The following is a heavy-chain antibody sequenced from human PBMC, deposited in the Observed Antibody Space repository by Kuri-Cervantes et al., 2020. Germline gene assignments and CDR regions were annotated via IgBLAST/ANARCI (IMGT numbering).Heavy chain of an antibody. Sequence: LRLSCTVSGGSISSGDYYWSWIRQPPGKGLEWIGYIYYSGSTYYNPSLKSRVTISVDTSKNQFSLKLSSVTAADTAVYYCASRNYYDSSESWGAFDIWGQGTMVTVSS. CDR1: GGSISSGDYY. V-gene: IGHV4-30-4*01. CDR2: IYYSGST. CDR3: ASRNYYDSSESWGAFDI. D-gene: IGHD3-22*01. J-gene: IGHJ3*02.